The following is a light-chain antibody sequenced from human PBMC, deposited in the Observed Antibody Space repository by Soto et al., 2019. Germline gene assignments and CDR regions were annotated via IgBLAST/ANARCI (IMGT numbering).Light chain of an antibody. J-gene: IGLJ2*01. Sequence: QPVLTQPPSVSGAPGQRVTISCTGSSSNIGAGYDVRWYQQLPGTAPKLLIYGNSNRPSGVPDRFSGSKSGTSASLAITGLQAEDEADYYCQSYDSSLSAPVVFGGGTKVTVL. V-gene: IGLV1-40*01. CDR2: GNS. CDR3: QSYDSSLSAPVV. CDR1: SSNIGAGYD.